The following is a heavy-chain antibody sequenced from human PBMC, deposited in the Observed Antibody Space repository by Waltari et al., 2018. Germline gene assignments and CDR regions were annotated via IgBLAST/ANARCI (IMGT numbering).Heavy chain of an antibody. J-gene: IGHJ4*02. CDR3: AGPLYGDYPPFDQ. Sequence: DVQLVESGGGLVKPGGSLRLSCAASGFTIGSYNMNWVRQAPGKGLEWVSSISRSSNYIYYADSVKGRFTISRDNAKNSLYLQMNSLRVEDTAVYYCAGPLYGDYPPFDQWGQGTLVSVSS. CDR2: ISRSSNYI. D-gene: IGHD4-17*01. CDR1: GFTIGSYN. V-gene: IGHV3-21*06.